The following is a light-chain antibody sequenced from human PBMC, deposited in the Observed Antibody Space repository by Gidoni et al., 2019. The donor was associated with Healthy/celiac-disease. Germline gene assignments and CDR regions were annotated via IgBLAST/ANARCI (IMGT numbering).Light chain of an antibody. CDR2: AAS. CDR3: QQYSSPPL. V-gene: IGKV1-NL1*01. J-gene: IGKJ4*01. Sequence: DIQMTQSPSSLSASVGDRVTITCRASQGISNSLAWYQPKPGKAPKLLLYAASRLESGVPSRFSGSGSGTAYTLTIIRLQPEDFATYYCQQYSSPPLFXGXTKVDIK. CDR1: QGISNS.